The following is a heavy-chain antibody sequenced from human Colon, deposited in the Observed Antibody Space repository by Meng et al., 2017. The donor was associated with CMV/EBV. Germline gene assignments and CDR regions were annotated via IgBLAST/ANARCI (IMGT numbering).Heavy chain of an antibody. Sequence: GGSLRLSCVTSGFIFTDYYMDWIRQSPGKGLEWVARAKNRANGYGTEYAASVKGRFAISRDDSNGSLYLQMNSLKNEDTAVYYCVRDGRRYSFDYWGQGTLVTVSS. D-gene: IGHD1-14*01. CDR3: VRDGRRYSFDY. V-gene: IGHV3-72*01. J-gene: IGHJ4*02. CDR2: AKNRANGYGT. CDR1: GFIFTDYY.